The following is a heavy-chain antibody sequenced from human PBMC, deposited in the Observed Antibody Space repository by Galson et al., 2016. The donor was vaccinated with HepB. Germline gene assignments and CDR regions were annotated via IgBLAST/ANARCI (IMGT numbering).Heavy chain of an antibody. D-gene: IGHD5-12*01. CDR2: ISYDGRDK. Sequence: SLRLSCAVSGFRFSDYAMHWVRQAAGKGLECVAVISYDGRDKYYADSVKGRFTISRDNSKNTLDLQMSSLRTEDTALYYCAKDREWLRYTSDGIDVWGQGTTVTVSS. J-gene: IGHJ3*01. V-gene: IGHV3-30*18. CDR3: AKDREWLRYTSDGIDV. CDR1: GFRFSDYA.